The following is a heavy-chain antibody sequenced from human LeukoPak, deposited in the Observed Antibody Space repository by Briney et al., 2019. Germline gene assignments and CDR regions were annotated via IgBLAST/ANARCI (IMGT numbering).Heavy chain of an antibody. CDR2: TYYRSKWFN. D-gene: IGHD7-27*01. CDR1: GDSFSSSSAA. CDR3: ARERSWGALYY. V-gene: IGHV6-1*01. Sequence: SQTLSLTCAISGDSFSSSSAAWDWLRQSPSRGLEWLGRTYYRSKWFNDYAVSVKSLITINPDTSKNQFSLQLNSVTPEDTAVYYCARERSWGALYYWGQGILVTVSS. J-gene: IGHJ4*02.